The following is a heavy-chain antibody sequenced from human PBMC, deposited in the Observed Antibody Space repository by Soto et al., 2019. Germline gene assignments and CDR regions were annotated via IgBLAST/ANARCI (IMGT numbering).Heavy chain of an antibody. V-gene: IGHV3-23*01. J-gene: IGHJ4*02. CDR3: AKVPASLKTFDY. D-gene: IGHD2-2*01. CDR1: GFTFCHYA. Sequence: GGSLRLSCAASGFTFCHYAMNWVRQAPGKGLEWVSTVSGNGAVTYYADSVKGRFTISRDNSRSTLYLQMNNLRAEDTAVYFCAKVPASLKTFDYWGQGTLVTVSS. CDR2: VSGNGAVT.